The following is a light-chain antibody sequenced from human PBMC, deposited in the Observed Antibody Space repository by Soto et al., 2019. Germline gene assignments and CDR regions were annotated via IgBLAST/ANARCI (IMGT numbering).Light chain of an antibody. Sequence: EIMMTQSPATLSVSPGESVTLSCRASQSISSNLARYQQNPGPATRLLNYGAATRATGIPARFSGSGSGTGFTLTISSLHSGALALFDCHQYNHGPPYTFGQGTKVDIK. J-gene: IGKJ2*01. CDR2: GAA. V-gene: IGKV3-15*01. CDR1: QSISSN. CDR3: HQYNHGPPYT.